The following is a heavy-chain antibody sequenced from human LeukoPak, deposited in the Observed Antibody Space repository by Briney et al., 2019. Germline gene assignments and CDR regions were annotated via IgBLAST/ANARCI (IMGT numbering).Heavy chain of an antibody. Sequence: ASVKVSCTVSGYTLTELSMHWVRQAPGKGLEWMGGFDPEDGETIYAQKFQGRVTMTEDTSTDTAYMELSSLRSEDTAVYYCATGPSMVRGVIISYYYYGMDVWGQGTTVTVSS. CDR1: GYTLTELS. J-gene: IGHJ6*02. D-gene: IGHD3-10*01. CDR2: FDPEDGET. CDR3: ATGPSMVRGVIISYYYYGMDV. V-gene: IGHV1-24*01.